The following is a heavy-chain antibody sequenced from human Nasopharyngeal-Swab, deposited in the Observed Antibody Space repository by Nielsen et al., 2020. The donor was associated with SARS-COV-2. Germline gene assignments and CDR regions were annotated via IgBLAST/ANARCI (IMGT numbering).Heavy chain of an antibody. V-gene: IGHV3-9*01. CDR1: GFTFDDYA. Sequence: SLKTSCAASGFTFDDYAMHWVRQAPGKGLEWVSGISWNSGSIGYADSVKGRFTISRDNAKNYLYLQMNSLRAEDTALYYCATGSGYYRGGYFQHWGQGTLVTVSS. D-gene: IGHD3-3*01. CDR2: ISWNSGSI. CDR3: ATGSGYYRGGYFQH. J-gene: IGHJ1*01.